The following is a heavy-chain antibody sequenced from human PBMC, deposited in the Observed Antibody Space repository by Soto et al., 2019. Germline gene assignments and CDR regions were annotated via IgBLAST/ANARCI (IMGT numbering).Heavy chain of an antibody. CDR3: ARETYYFGSETYDDGMDV. Sequence: VQLVQSGSEVKKPGASVKVSCKASGFTFTSYGISWVRQAPGQGLEWMAWISIYNDNTKYAQKFRGRITMTTDTSTSTVYMELRSLRSDDTAVYYCARETYYFGSETYDDGMDVWGQGTTVTVSS. V-gene: IGHV1-18*04. J-gene: IGHJ6*02. CDR1: GFTFTSYG. D-gene: IGHD3-10*01. CDR2: ISIYNDNT.